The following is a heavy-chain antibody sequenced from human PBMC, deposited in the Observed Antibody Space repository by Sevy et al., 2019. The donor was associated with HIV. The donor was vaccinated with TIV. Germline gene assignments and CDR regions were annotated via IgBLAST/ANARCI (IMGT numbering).Heavy chain of an antibody. CDR3: ARVDCSSTSCYAHYYYGMDV. D-gene: IGHD2-2*01. V-gene: IGHV3-74*01. CDR2: INSHGSST. Sequence: GGSLRLSCAASGFTFSSYWMHWVRQAPGKGLVWVSRINSHGSSTSYADSVKGRFTISRDNAKNTLYLQMNSLRAEDTAVYYCARVDCSSTSCYAHYYYGMDVWGQRTTVTVSS. CDR1: GFTFSSYW. J-gene: IGHJ6*02.